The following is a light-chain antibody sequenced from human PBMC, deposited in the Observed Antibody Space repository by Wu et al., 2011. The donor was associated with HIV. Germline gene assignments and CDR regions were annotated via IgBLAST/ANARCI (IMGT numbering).Light chain of an antibody. Sequence: SCRASQSVRNSYLAWYQXKPGQAPRLLIYDASSRVTGIPDRISGSGSGTLFTLTISRLEPEDSAVYFCQQYVSSPTFGQGTRLEIK. CDR3: QQYVSSPT. V-gene: IGKV3-20*01. CDR2: DAS. CDR1: QSVRNSY. J-gene: IGKJ5*01.